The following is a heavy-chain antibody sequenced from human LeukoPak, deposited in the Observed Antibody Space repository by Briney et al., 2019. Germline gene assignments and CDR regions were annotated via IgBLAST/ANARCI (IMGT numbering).Heavy chain of an antibody. CDR2: IIPIFGTA. CDR3: ATRLRDYYGSGSRPIDY. J-gene: IGHJ4*02. Sequence: GASAKVSCKASGGTFSSYAINWVRQAPGQGLEWMGGIIPIFGTANYAQKFQGRVTITADESTSTAYMDLSSLKSADTAVYYCATRLRDYYGSGSRPIDYWGQGALVTVSS. V-gene: IGHV1-69*13. D-gene: IGHD3-10*01. CDR1: GGTFSSYA.